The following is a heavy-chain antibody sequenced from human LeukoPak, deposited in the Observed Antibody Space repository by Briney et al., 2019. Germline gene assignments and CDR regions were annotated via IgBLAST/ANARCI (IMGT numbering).Heavy chain of an antibody. CDR2: ISYDGSNK. D-gene: IGHD1-26*01. J-gene: IGHJ3*02. CDR1: GFTFSSYG. CDR3: AKGLLRELLRNSGAFDI. Sequence: PGRSLRLSCAASGFTFSSYGMHWVRQAPGKGLEWVAVISYDGSNKYYADSVKGRFTISRDNSKNTLYLQMNSLRAEDTAVYYCAKGLLRELLRNSGAFDIWGQGTMVTVSS. V-gene: IGHV3-30*18.